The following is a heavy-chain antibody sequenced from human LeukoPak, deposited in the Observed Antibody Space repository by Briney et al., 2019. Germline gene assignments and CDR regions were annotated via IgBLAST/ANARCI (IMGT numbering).Heavy chain of an antibody. V-gene: IGHV3-30*02. D-gene: IGHD3-22*01. CDR2: ILFDGSKK. CDR1: GFTFSQHG. Sequence: GGSLRLSCAASGFTFSQHGMHWVRQAPGKGLEWVAFILFDGSKKYFVDSVKGRFTISRDNSNNAVSLQMNNLRTEDTAMYYCARAVDKGTDYYMDFWGQGTLVTVSS. J-gene: IGHJ4*02. CDR3: ARAVDKGTDYYMDF.